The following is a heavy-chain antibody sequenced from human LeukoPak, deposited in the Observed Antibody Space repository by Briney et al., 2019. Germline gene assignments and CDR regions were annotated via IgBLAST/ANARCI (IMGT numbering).Heavy chain of an antibody. CDR1: GGSISSSSYY. CDR3: ARQNVEQWLPDAFDI. J-gene: IGHJ3*02. D-gene: IGHD6-19*01. CDR2: IYYSGST. Sequence: SETLSLTCTVSGGSISSSSYYWGWIRQPPGKGLEWIGSIYYSGSTYSNPSLKSRVTISVDTSKNQFSLKLSSVTAADTAVYYCARQNVEQWLPDAFDIWGQGTMVTVSS. V-gene: IGHV4-39*01.